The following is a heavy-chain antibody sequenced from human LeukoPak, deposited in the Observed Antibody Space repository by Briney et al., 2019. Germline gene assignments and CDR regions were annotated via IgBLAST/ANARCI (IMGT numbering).Heavy chain of an antibody. Sequence: GASVKVSCKASGYTFTGYYMHWVRQAPGQGLEWMGWINPNSGGTNYAQKFQGRVTMTRDTPISTAYMELSRLRSDDTAVYYCARLLIKGGGEGYYYMDVWGKGATVTVSS. CDR1: GYTFTGYY. J-gene: IGHJ6*03. D-gene: IGHD2-15*01. CDR3: ARLLIKGGGEGYYYMDV. V-gene: IGHV1-2*02. CDR2: INPNSGGT.